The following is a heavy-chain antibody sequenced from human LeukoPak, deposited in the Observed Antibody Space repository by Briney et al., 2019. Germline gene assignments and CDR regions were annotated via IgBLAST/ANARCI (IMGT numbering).Heavy chain of an antibody. CDR1: GFTFSNAW. CDR2: IKSKTDGGTT. J-gene: IGHJ4*02. Sequence: GGSLRLSCAASGFTFSNAWMSWVRQAPGKGLEWVGRIKSKTDGGTTDYAAPVKGRFTISRDDSKNTLYLQMNSLKTEDTAVYYCTTSVVPAAIPDDYWGQGTLVTVSS. D-gene: IGHD2-2*02. CDR3: TTSVVPAAIPDDY. V-gene: IGHV3-15*01.